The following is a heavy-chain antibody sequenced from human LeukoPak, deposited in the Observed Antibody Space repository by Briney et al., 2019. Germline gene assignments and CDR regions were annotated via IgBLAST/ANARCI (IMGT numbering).Heavy chain of an antibody. CDR3: ARLYSSSCPDY. Sequence: TGGSLRLSCAASGFSFDDYGMSWVRQSPGKGLEWVSTISWNGGSTAYADSVKGRFTISRDNAKNSLYLQMNSPRAEDTALYYGARLYSSSCPDYWGQGTLVTVSS. D-gene: IGHD6-13*01. J-gene: IGHJ4*02. CDR2: ISWNGGST. CDR1: GFSFDDYG. V-gene: IGHV3-20*04.